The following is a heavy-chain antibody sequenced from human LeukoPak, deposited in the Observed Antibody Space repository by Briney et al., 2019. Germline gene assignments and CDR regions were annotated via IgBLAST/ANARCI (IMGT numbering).Heavy chain of an antibody. V-gene: IGHV3-30-3*01. CDR2: ISYDGSNK. J-gene: IGHJ4*02. CDR3: ARDLLIRFEHGGDY. D-gene: IGHD3-10*01. Sequence: GGSLRLSCAASGFTFSSYAMHWVRQAPGKGLEWVAVISYDGSNKYYADSVKGRFTISRDNAKNSLYLQMNSLRAEDTAVYYCARDLLIRFEHGGDYWGQGTLVTVSS. CDR1: GFTFSSYA.